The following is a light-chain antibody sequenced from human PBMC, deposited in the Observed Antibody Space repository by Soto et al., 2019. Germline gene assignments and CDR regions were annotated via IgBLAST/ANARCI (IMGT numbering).Light chain of an antibody. CDR1: QTFCRTY. CDR2: DAS. V-gene: IGKV3-20*01. CDR3: QQFGTSPLYT. J-gene: IGKJ2*01. Sequence: ESVLTQSQGTLSVSPGERVTLSCRASQTFCRTYLAWYQQKPGQSPRLLIYDASSRATGIPDRFSGSGSGTDFTLTISRLEPEDYAVYHCQQFGTSPLYTFGQGTKVEIK.